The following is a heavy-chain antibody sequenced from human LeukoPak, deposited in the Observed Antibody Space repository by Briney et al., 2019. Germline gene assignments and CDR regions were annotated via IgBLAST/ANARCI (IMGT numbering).Heavy chain of an antibody. CDR1: GFTFSSYA. J-gene: IGHJ4*02. CDR2: ISGSGRST. CDR3: AKEGQLWFTRYQRGPSPFYD. V-gene: IGHV3-23*01. Sequence: GGSLRLSCAVSGFTFSSYAMSGVRHAPGKGLEGVRAISGSGRSTYYADSVKGRFTISRDNSKNTLYLQMNSPRAEYTAVYSCAKEGQLWFTRYQRGPSPFYDWGRGTLVTVSS. D-gene: IGHD5-18*01.